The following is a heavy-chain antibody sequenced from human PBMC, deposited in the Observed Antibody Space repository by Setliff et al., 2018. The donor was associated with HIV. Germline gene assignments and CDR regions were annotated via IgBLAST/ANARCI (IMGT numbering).Heavy chain of an antibody. CDR1: GFTFDDFT. V-gene: IGHV3-74*01. CDR2: VDTGGSGT. CDR3: ATVFEV. J-gene: IGHJ3*01. Sequence: GSLRLSCVASGFTFDDFTMNWVRHVPGKGLMWVARVDTGGSGTSYAESVKGRFTISRDDAKNTLYLQMNSLSVDDTAVYYCATVFEVWGQGTMVTVSS.